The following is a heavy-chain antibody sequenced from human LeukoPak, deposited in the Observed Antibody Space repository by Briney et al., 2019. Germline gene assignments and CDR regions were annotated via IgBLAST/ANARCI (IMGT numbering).Heavy chain of an antibody. CDR1: GFTVSSNY. J-gene: IGHJ4*02. Sequence: GGSLRLSCAASGFTVSSNYMSWVRQAPGKGLEWVSVIYSGGSTYYADSVKGRFTISRDNSKNTLYLQMNSLRAEDTAVYYCARGATYYYGSGSYYRPYYFDYWGQGTLVTVSS. CDR2: IYSGGST. CDR3: ARGATYYYGSGSYYRPYYFDY. D-gene: IGHD3-10*01. V-gene: IGHV3-53*01.